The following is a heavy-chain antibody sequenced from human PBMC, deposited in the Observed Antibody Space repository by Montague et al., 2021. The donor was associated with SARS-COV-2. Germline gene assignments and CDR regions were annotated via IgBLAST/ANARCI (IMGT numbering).Heavy chain of an antibody. V-gene: IGHV3-33*01. D-gene: IGHD5-18*01. CDR3: ARDLAYSYGFYYYGMDV. J-gene: IGHJ6*02. CDR2: IWYDGSNK. Sequence: SLRLSCAASGFTFSSYGMHWVRQAPGKGPEWVAVIWYDGSNKYYADSVRGRFTISRDNSKNTLYLQMNSLRAEDTAVYYCARDLAYSYGFYYYGMDVWGQGTTVTVSS. CDR1: GFTFSSYG.